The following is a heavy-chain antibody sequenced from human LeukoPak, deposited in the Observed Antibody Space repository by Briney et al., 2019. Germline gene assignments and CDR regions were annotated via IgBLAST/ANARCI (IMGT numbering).Heavy chain of an antibody. Sequence: SETLSLPCTVSGGSISSYFWSWIRQPPGKGLEWIGYIYYSGSTNYNPSLKSRVTISVDTSKNQFSLKLSSVTAADTAVYYCARDSRYCSSTSCPNQYYYYYGMDVWGQGTTVTVSS. CDR2: IYYSGST. CDR3: ARDSRYCSSTSCPNQYYYYYGMDV. J-gene: IGHJ6*02. CDR1: GGSISSYF. D-gene: IGHD2-2*01. V-gene: IGHV4-59*01.